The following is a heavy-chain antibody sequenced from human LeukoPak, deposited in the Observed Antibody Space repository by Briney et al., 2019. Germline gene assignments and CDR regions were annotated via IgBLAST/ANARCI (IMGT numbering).Heavy chain of an antibody. CDR2: ISSSSSYI. D-gene: IGHD6-19*01. CDR1: GFTFSSYS. Sequence: PGGSLRLSCAASGFTFSSYSMTWVRQAPGKGLEWVSSISSSSSYIYYADSVKGRFTISRDNAKNSLYLQMNSLRAEDTAVYYCARDRSGSGWYLGFDPWGQGTLVTVSS. CDR3: ARDRSGSGWYLGFDP. J-gene: IGHJ5*02. V-gene: IGHV3-21*01.